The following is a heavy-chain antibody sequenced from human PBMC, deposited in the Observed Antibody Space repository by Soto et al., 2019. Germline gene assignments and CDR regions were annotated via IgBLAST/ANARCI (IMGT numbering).Heavy chain of an antibody. V-gene: IGHV3-48*02. Sequence: PGGSLRLSCAASGFTFSSYSMNWVRQAPGKGLEWVSYISSSSSTIYYADSVKGRFTISRDNAKNSLYLQMNSLRDEDTAVYYCAREWGEMATTRYLFDYWGQGTLVTVSS. CDR3: AREWGEMATTRYLFDY. CDR2: ISSSSSTI. J-gene: IGHJ4*02. CDR1: GFTFSSYS. D-gene: IGHD3-16*01.